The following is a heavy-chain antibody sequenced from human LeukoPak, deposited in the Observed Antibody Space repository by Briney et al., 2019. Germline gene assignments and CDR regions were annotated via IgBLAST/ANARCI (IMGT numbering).Heavy chain of an antibody. CDR1: GGSISSGDYY. CDR2: IYYSGST. J-gene: IGHJ4*02. D-gene: IGHD1-26*01. V-gene: IGHV4-30-4*01. Sequence: SETLSLTCTVSGGSISSGDYYWSWIRQPPGKGLEWIGYIYYSGSTYYSPSLKSRVTISVDTSKNQFSLKMTSVTAADTAAYYCARERFFYEGGARIFDYWGQGTLVTVSS. CDR3: ARERFFYEGGARIFDY.